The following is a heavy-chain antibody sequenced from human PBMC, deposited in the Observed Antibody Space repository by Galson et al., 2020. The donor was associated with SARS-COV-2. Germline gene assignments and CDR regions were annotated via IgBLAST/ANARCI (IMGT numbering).Heavy chain of an antibody. CDR2: VWDDGSFE. Sequence: GESLKISCATSGFTFSDYGMHWVRQVPGKGLEWVAVVWDDGSFENYVDSVKGRFTISRDNSKNTLYLQMNSLRVEDTAVYYCARDFSSSLSNMEFWGQGTLVTVSS. D-gene: IGHD6-6*01. J-gene: IGHJ4*02. CDR3: ARDFSSSLSNMEF. CDR1: GFTFSDYG. V-gene: IGHV3-33*01.